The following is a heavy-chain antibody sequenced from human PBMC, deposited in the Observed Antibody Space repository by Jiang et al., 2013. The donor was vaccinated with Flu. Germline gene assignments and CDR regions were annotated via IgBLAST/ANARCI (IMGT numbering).Heavy chain of an antibody. V-gene: IGHV6-1*01. CDR2: TYYRSKWYN. Sequence: SQTLSLTCAISGDSVSSNSAAWNWIRQSLSRGLEWLGRTYYRSKWYNDYAVSVKSRITINPDTSKNQFSLQLNSVTPEDTAVYYCAREEQWLTRVYYGMGVWGQGTTVTVSS. J-gene: IGHJ6*02. CDR1: GDSVSSNSAA. CDR3: AREEQWLTRVYYGMGV. D-gene: IGHD6-19*01.